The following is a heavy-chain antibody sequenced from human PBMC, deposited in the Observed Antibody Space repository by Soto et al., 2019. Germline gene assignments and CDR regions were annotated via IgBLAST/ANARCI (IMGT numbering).Heavy chain of an antibody. Sequence: PGVSLRLSCAASGFTFSDYYMSWIRQAPGKGLEWVSYISSSGSIIYYADSVKGRFTISRDNAKNSLYLQMNSLRDEDTAVYYCARDKGYYDSSGYLDYWGQGTLVTVSA. D-gene: IGHD3-22*01. V-gene: IGHV3-11*01. J-gene: IGHJ4*02. CDR3: ARDKGYYDSSGYLDY. CDR2: ISSSGSII. CDR1: GFTFSDYY.